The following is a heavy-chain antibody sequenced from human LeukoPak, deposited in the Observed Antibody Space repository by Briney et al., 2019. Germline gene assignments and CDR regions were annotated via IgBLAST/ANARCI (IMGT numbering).Heavy chain of an antibody. J-gene: IGHJ4*02. Sequence: PSETLSLTCTVSGDSISSYYWSWIRQPPGKGLEWIGYIYYGGSTNYNPSLKSRVTISVDTSKNQFSLKLSSVTAADTAVYYCARWWPYFDYWGQGTLVTVSS. V-gene: IGHV4-59*08. CDR1: GDSISSYY. D-gene: IGHD2-15*01. CDR3: ARWWPYFDY. CDR2: IYYGGST.